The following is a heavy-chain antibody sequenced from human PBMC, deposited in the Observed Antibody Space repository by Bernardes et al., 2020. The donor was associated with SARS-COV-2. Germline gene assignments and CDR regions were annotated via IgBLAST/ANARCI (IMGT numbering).Heavy chain of an antibody. CDR3: ARESAAMVTGGLDY. CDR2: IWYDGSNK. Sequence: GSLRLSCAASGFTFSSYGMHWVRQAPGKGLEWVAVIWYDGSNKYYADSVKGRFTISRDNTKNTLYLQMNSLRAEDTAVYYCARESAAMVTGGLDYWGQGTLVTVSS. V-gene: IGHV3-33*01. CDR1: GFTFSSYG. J-gene: IGHJ4*02. D-gene: IGHD5-18*01.